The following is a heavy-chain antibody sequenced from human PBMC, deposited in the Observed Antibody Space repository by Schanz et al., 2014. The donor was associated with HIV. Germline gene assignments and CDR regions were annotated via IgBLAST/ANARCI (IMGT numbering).Heavy chain of an antibody. J-gene: IGHJ4*02. CDR3: ARVFGRTYGLPEY. Sequence: EVQLVESGGGLVEPGGSLRLSCEASGFSFSSFSMNWVRQAPGKGLDWVSSIGSGGGYKYYADSVNGRFTISRDNAKNSLHLQMSRLGAEDTAVYYCARVFGRTYGLPEYWGQGTLVTVSS. V-gene: IGHV3-21*02. CDR1: GFSFSSFS. D-gene: IGHD3-10*01. CDR2: IGSGGGYK.